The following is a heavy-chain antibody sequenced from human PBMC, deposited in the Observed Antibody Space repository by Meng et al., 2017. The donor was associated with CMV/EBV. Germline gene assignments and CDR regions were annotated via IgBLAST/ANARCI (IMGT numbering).Heavy chain of an antibody. D-gene: IGHD3-3*01. V-gene: IGHV3-48*04. CDR3: ARDLLPGERITIFGVVIPAGFGY. CDR1: GFTVSSNY. J-gene: IGHJ4*02. CDR2: ISSSSSTI. Sequence: GESLKISCAASGFTVSSNYMSWVRQAPGKGLEWVSYISSSSSTIYYADSVKGRFTISRDNAKNSLYLQMNSLRAEDTAVYYCARDLLPGERITIFGVVIPAGFGYWGQGTLVTVSS.